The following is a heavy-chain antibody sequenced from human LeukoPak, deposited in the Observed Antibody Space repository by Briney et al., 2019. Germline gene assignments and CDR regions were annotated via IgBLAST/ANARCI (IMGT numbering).Heavy chain of an antibody. CDR2: ISGSGGST. CDR3: AKSYDFWSGYAADY. CDR1: GFTFSSYA. Sequence: GGSLRLSCAASGFTFSSYAISWVRQAPGRGLEWVSAISGSGGSTYYADSVKGRFTISRDNSKNTLYLQMNSLRAEDTAVYYCAKSYDFWSGYAADYWGQGTLVTVSS. D-gene: IGHD3-3*01. J-gene: IGHJ4*02. V-gene: IGHV3-23*01.